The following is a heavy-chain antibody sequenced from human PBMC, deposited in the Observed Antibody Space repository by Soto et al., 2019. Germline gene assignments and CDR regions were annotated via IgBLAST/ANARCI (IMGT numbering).Heavy chain of an antibody. D-gene: IGHD3-9*01. Sequence: QVQLQESGPGLVKPSETLSLTCTVSGGSLSNYYWSWIRQPPGKGLEWIGYIYYSGRTNYNPSLKSRVTISLDTSKNQSSLQLSSVTAAATAVYYCARDRSGGDILTGHVWGQGTLVTVSS. J-gene: IGHJ4*02. CDR2: IYYSGRT. V-gene: IGHV4-59*01. CDR1: GGSLSNYY. CDR3: ARDRSGGDILTGHV.